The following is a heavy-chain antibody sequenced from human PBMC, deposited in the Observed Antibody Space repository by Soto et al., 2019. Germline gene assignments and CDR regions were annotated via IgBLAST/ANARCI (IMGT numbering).Heavy chain of an antibody. CDR1: GFTFSSYG. J-gene: IGHJ6*02. V-gene: IGHV3-30*18. CDR2: ISYDGSNK. D-gene: IGHD1-1*01. CDR3: AKGGLERRLSYYYYGMDV. Sequence: PGGSLRLSCAASGFTFSSYGMHWVRQAPGKGLEWVAVISYDGSNKYYADSVKGRFTISRDNSKNTLYLQMNSLRAEDTAVYYCAKGGLERRLSYYYYGMDVWGQGTTVTVSS.